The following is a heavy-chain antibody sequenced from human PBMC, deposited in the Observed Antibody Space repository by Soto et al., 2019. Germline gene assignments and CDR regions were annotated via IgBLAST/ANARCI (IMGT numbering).Heavy chain of an antibody. CDR1: GFRFSDYA. Sequence: EVQLVESGGGLIQPGRSLRLSCTGFGFRFSDYAVTWVRQTPGKGLEWVGFIASKTYGATREYAASVKGRFIISRDDPKSIAYLQMNGLKIEDTAVYFCTRIPPEWFRTTPFDFWGQGTRVTVSS. J-gene: IGHJ3*01. V-gene: IGHV3-49*04. CDR2: IASKTYGATR. CDR3: TRIPPEWFRTTPFDF. D-gene: IGHD2-8*01.